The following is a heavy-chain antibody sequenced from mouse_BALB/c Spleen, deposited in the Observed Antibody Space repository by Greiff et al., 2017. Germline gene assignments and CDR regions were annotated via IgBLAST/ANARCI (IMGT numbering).Heavy chain of an antibody. Sequence: EVQLVESGPGLVKPSQSLSLTCTVTGYSITSDYVWYLIQQFPGNKLGLMGYISYSGSTSYNPYLKSRISITRDTSKNRFFLQLNSVTTEDTATYYCAGGNSDYWGQGTTLTVSS. CDR2: ISYSGST. V-gene: IGHV3-2*02. CDR3: AGGNSDY. D-gene: IGHD2-14*01. J-gene: IGHJ2*01. CDR1: GYSITSDYV.